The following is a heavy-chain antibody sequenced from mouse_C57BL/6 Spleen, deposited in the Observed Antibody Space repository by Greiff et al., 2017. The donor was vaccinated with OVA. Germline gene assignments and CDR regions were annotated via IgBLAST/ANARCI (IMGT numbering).Heavy chain of an antibody. J-gene: IGHJ4*01. CDR1: GYAFSSYW. CDR2: IYPGDGDT. V-gene: IGHV1-80*01. Sequence: VKLMESGAELVKPGASVKISCKASGYAFSSYWMNWVKQRPGKGLEWIGQIYPGDGDTNYNGKFKGKATLTADKSSSTAYMQLSSLTSEDSAVYFCARDDYDVGGAMDYWGQGTSVTVSS. D-gene: IGHD2-4*01. CDR3: ARDDYDVGGAMDY.